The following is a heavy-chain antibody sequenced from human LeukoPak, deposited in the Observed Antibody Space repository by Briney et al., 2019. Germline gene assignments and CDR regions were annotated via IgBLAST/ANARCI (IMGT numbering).Heavy chain of an antibody. D-gene: IGHD2-2*01. J-gene: IGHJ4*02. CDR2: VSGSGANT. Sequence: TGGSLRLPCAASGFTFSNYGMGWVRQTPGKGLEWLSSVSGSGANTYYADSVKGRFTISRDNSRDRIYLQMNSLRTDDTAVYYCARLQPLVIPAAKLGFDYWGQGTLVTVSS. V-gene: IGHV3-23*01. CDR3: ARLQPLVIPAAKLGFDY. CDR1: GFTFSNYG.